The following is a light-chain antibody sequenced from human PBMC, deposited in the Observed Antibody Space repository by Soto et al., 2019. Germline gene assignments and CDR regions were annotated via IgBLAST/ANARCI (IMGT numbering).Light chain of an antibody. J-gene: IGLJ1*01. Sequence: QSALTQPPSLSATPGQRVTISCSGGGSNVGSNGVEWFQQLPGAAPQLLIYSDTERPSGVPDRFSGSRAGTSASLAISGLQSEDEADYYCAARDDRLNGHVFGTGTKLTVL. CDR3: AARDDRLNGHV. CDR2: SDT. V-gene: IGLV1-44*01. CDR1: GSNVGSNG.